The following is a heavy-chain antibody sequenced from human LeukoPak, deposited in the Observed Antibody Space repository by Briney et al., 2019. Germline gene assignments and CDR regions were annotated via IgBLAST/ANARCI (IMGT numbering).Heavy chain of an antibody. J-gene: IGHJ4*02. CDR1: GFTFSSYE. V-gene: IGHV3-48*03. Sequence: VGSLRLSCAAPGFTFSSYEMNGVRQAEVKALEWVSYISSSGSCIYYADAVKGRFTISRDNAKYSLYLQMNSLRAEDTALYYCASAVRGAFDSWGQGTLVTVSS. CDR3: ASAVRGAFDS. D-gene: IGHD3-10*02. CDR2: ISSSGSCI.